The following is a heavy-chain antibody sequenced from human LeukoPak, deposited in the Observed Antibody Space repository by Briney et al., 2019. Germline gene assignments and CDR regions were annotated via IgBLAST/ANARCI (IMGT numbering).Heavy chain of an antibody. CDR1: GYTFTGYY. V-gene: IGHV1-2*02. D-gene: IGHD2-21*02. CDR3: ARGGEYYCGGDCTTRFDY. Sequence: ASVKVSCKTSGYTFTGYYMHWVRQAPGQGLGWMGWINPNSGGTNYAQKFQGRVTMTRDTSISTAYMELSRLRSDDTAVYYCARGGEYYCGGDCTTRFDYWGQGTLVTVSS. CDR2: INPNSGGT. J-gene: IGHJ4*02.